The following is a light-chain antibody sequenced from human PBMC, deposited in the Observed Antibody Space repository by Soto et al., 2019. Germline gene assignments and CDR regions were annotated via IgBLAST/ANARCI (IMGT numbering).Light chain of an antibody. V-gene: IGKV3-20*01. CDR3: QQYGSSGT. CDR1: QSVSNNY. Sequence: IQMTQSPGTLSLSPGERATLSCRASQSVSNNYLAWYQQKPGQAPRLLIYGASNRATGIPDRFSGSGSGKDFTLTISRLEPEDFAVYYCQQYGSSGTFGQGTKVDIK. J-gene: IGKJ1*01. CDR2: GAS.